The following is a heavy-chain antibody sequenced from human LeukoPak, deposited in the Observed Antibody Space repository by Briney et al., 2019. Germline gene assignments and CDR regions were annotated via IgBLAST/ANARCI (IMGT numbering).Heavy chain of an antibody. CDR1: GFTFSAYA. CDR2: IYSGGNT. D-gene: IGHD4-17*01. Sequence: GGSLRLSCEASGFTFSAYAMTWVRQAPRKGLEWVSVIYSGGNTYYADSVKGGFTISRDNSKNTLYLQMNSLRAEETAVYYCARVSGDYTYYFDYWGQGTLVTVSS. V-gene: IGHV3-66*01. J-gene: IGHJ4*02. CDR3: ARVSGDYTYYFDY.